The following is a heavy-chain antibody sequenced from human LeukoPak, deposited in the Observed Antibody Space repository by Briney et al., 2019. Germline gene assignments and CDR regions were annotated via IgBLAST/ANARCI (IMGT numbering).Heavy chain of an antibody. J-gene: IGHJ5*02. D-gene: IGHD3-10*02. CDR2: IYYSGST. Sequence: SETLSLTCTVSGGSISSSSYYWGWIRQPPGKGLEWIGSIYYSGSTYYNPSLKSRVTISVDTSKNQFSLKLSSVTAADTAVYYCARCSGGQLDDLRDNWFDPWGQGTLVTVSS. CDR3: ARCSGGQLDDLRDNWFDP. V-gene: IGHV4-39*07. CDR1: GGSISSSSYY.